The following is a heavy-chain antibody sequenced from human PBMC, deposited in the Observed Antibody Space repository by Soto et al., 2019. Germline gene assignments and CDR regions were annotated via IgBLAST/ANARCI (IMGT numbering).Heavy chain of an antibody. CDR3: ARSTGYSSSWDDYYYCGMDF. Sequence: GGSLRLSCAASGFTFSSYAMSWVRQAPGKGLEWVSVISGSGGSIYYADSVKGRFTISRDNSKNTLYLQMNSLRAEDTAVYYCARSTGYSSSWDDYYYCGMDFWGPATTVTVS. J-gene: IGHJ6*02. CDR1: GFTFSSYA. CDR2: ISGSGGSI. V-gene: IGHV3-23*01. D-gene: IGHD6-13*01.